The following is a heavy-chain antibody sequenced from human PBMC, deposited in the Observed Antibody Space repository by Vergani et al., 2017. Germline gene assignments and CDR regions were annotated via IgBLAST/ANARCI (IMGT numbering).Heavy chain of an antibody. J-gene: IGHJ4*02. D-gene: IGHD6-19*01. Sequence: EVQLVESGGGLVQPGGSLRLSCAASGFTFSTYWMTWVRQAPGKGLEWVANIKPDGSDKKYVDSVKGRFTISRDNAKNSVYLQINSLRVEDTAVYYCASGSGYNIDGYWGQGTLVTVSS. CDR3: ASGSGYNIDGY. CDR2: IKPDGSDK. CDR1: GFTFSTYW. V-gene: IGHV3-7*01.